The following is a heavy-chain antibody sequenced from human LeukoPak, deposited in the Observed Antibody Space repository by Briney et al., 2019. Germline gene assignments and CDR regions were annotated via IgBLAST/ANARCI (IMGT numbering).Heavy chain of an antibody. D-gene: IGHD3-3*01. CDR2: IYPGDSDT. J-gene: IGHJ3*02. V-gene: IGHV5-51*01. CDR1: GYSFTSYW. Sequence: GESLKISCKGSGYSFTSYWIGWVRQMPGKGLEWMGIIYPGDSDTRYSPSFQGQVTISADKSISTAYLQWSSLKASDTAMYYCARPMERFLEWLHAFDIWGQGTMVTVSS. CDR3: ARPMERFLEWLHAFDI.